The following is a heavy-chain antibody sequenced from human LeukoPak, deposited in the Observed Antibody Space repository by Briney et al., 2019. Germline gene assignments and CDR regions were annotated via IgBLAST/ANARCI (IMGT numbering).Heavy chain of an antibody. V-gene: IGHV4-59*01. J-gene: IGHJ5*02. CDR3: ARESNYHGSGTGWFDP. CDR1: GGSISSYY. D-gene: IGHD3-10*01. CDR2: IYYSGST. Sequence: SETLSLTCTVSGGSISSYYWSWIRQPPGKGLEWIGYIYYSGSTDYNPSLKSRVTISVDTSRNQFSLRLSSVTAADTAVYYCARESNYHGSGTGWFDPWGQGTLVTVSS.